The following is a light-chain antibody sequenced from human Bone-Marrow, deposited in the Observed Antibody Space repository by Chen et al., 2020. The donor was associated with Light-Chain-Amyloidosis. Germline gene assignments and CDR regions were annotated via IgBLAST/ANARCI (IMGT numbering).Light chain of an antibody. CDR3: VPWDDSLNGYV. CDR2: DNN. V-gene: IGLV1-44*01. CDR1: SSNIGSNT. J-gene: IGLJ1*01. Sequence: QSVLTQPPSASGTPGQRVTISCSGGSSNIGSNTVNWYQQLPGTAPKLLIYDNNQRPSGVPDRFSGSKSGTSASLAISGLQSEDEADYYCVPWDDSLNGYVFGSGTKVTVL.